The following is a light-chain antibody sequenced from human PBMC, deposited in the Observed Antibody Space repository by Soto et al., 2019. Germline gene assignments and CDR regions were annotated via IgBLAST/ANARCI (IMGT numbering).Light chain of an antibody. CDR1: SSNIGAGYD. CDR3: QSYDSSLSGLDV. V-gene: IGLV1-40*01. Sequence: QSVLTQPPSVSGAQGQRVTISCTGSSSNIGAGYDVHWYQQLPGTAPKLLIYGNSNRPSGVPDRFSGSKSGSSASLAITGLQAEDEADYYCQSYDSSLSGLDVFGTGTKLTVL. J-gene: IGLJ1*01. CDR2: GNS.